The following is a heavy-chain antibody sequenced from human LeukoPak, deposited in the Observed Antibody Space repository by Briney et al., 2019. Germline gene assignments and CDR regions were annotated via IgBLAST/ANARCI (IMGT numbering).Heavy chain of an antibody. CDR1: VGPISSRGYY. CDR2: VHTRGST. Sequence: PSQTLSLTCTVSVGPISSRGYYCTLIGKPAVKGLEWIGRVHTRGSTNSNPSLKSRVTISIHTSKNPFSLNLSPATAADTALYYCARDLDYLDYWGQGTLVTVSS. CDR3: ARDLDYLDY. V-gene: IGHV4-61*02. J-gene: IGHJ4*02.